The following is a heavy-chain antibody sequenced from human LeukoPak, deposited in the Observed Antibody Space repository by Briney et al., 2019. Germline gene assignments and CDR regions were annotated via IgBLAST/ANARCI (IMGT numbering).Heavy chain of an antibody. D-gene: IGHD5-18*01. CDR2: IYYSGST. J-gene: IGHJ4*02. CDR1: GGSISSYY. V-gene: IGHV4-59*08. CDR3: AGGLGYSYGPIQIDY. Sequence: SETLSLTCTVSGGSISSYYWSWIRQPPGKGLEWIGYIYYSGSTNYNPSLRRRGTISVDTSKNQFSLRLRAVTAADTAVKYGAGGLGYSYGPIQIDYWGQGTLVTVSS.